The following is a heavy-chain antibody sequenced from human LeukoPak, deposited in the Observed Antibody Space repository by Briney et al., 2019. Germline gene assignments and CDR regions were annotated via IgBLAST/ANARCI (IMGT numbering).Heavy chain of an antibody. J-gene: IGHJ4*02. Sequence: SETLSLTCAVYGGSFSGYYWSWIRQPPGKGLEWIGEINHSGSTNYNPSPKSRVTISVDTSKNQFSLKLSSVTAADTAVYYCAGATGIAVAGYFDYWGQGTLVTVSS. CDR2: INHSGST. V-gene: IGHV4-34*01. CDR3: AGATGIAVAGYFDY. D-gene: IGHD6-19*01. CDR1: GGSFSGYY.